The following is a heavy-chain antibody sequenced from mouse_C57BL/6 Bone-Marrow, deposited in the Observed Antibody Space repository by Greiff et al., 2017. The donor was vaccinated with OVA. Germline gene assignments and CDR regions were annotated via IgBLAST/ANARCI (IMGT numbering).Heavy chain of an antibody. CDR1: GYSFTDYN. CDR3: AFYYGSGYRYFDF. D-gene: IGHD1-1*01. Sequence: EVQLQQSGPELVKPGASVKISCTASGYSFTDYNMNWVKQSTGKSLEWIGVINPNYGSTSYNHKFKGRATLTVDKSSSTAYMQLNSLTSEDSAVYYCAFYYGSGYRYFDFWGTGTTVTVSS. V-gene: IGHV1-39*01. CDR2: INPNYGST. J-gene: IGHJ1*03.